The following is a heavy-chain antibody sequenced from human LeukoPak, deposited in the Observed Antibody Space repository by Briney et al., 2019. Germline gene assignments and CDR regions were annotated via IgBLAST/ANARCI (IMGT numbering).Heavy chain of an antibody. V-gene: IGHV3-74*01. D-gene: IGHD3-3*01. Sequence: GGSLRLSCAASGFDFSSNWMHWVRHAPGQGLVWVSRIKGDGISTNYADSVKGRFTISRDIAKNTLYLQMNSLRAEDTGVYYCAKDHYWSIDYWGQGTLVTVSS. CDR2: IKGDGIST. CDR1: GFDFSSNW. CDR3: AKDHYWSIDY. J-gene: IGHJ4*02.